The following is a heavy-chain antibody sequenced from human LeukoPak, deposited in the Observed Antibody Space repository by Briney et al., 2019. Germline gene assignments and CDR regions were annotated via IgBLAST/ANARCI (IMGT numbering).Heavy chain of an antibody. CDR2: ISSSGSTI. V-gene: IGHV3-11*04. CDR1: GFTFSDYY. D-gene: IGHD2-2*01. J-gene: IGHJ4*02. Sequence: PGGSLRLSCAASGFTFSDYYMSWIRQAPGKGLEWVSYISSSGSTIYYADSVKGRFTISRDNAKNSLYLQMNSLRAEDTAVYYCARVAGYCSSITCYPDFDNWGQGTLVTVSS. CDR3: ARVAGYCSSITCYPDFDN.